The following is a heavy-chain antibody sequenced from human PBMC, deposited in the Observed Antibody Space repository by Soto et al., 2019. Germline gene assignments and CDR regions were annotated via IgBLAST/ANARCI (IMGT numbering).Heavy chain of an antibody. CDR3: ATLNGLGSDY. J-gene: IGHJ4*02. CDR1: GFTFSNFW. D-gene: IGHD3-10*01. V-gene: IGHV3-74*03. CDR2: IYSDGSGP. Sequence: EVQLVESGGGLVQPGGSLRLSCAASGFTFSNFWMHWVRQAPGKGLVWVSRIYSDGSGPMYADSVKGRFTISRDNAKSTLYLQMNSLRADDTAVYYGATLNGLGSDYWGRGTLVTVSS.